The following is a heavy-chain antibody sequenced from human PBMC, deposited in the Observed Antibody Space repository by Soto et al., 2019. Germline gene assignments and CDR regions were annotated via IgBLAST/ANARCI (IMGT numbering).Heavy chain of an antibody. Sequence: QLQLQESGSGLVKTSETLSLTCTVSGASISYGGFSWSWIRQSPGKVLEWIGYISHLESTYFQPSFKSRLTMSIDRTRNQFSLKLSSVTAEDMAVYYCARGGGYDSFDYWGQGVLVTVSS. V-gene: IGHV4-30-2*06. J-gene: IGHJ4*02. CDR2: ISHLEST. D-gene: IGHD5-12*01. CDR1: GASISYGGFS. CDR3: ARGGGYDSFDY.